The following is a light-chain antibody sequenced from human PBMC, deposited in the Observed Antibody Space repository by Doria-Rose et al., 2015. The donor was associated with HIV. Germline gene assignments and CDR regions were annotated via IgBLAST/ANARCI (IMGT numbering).Light chain of an antibody. J-gene: IGKJ5*01. CDR1: QRVKSSY. V-gene: IGKV3-20*01. Sequence: TQSPGTLSLSPGERAALSCRASQRVKSSYSAWYQQKPGQAPRLLIYDASTRATGIPDRFSGSGSGADFTLTTSRLEPEDVAVYYCQQYGTSRGTFGQGTRLEIK. CDR3: QQYGTSRGT. CDR2: DAS.